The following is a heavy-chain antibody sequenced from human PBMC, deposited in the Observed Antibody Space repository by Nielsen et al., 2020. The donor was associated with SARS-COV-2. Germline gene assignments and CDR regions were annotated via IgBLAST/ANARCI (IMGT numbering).Heavy chain of an antibody. CDR2: ISYDGSTK. J-gene: IGHJ4*02. Sequence: PGKGLEWVAVISYDGSTKYYADSVKGRFTISRDNSKNTLYLQMNSLRPEDTAVYSCARDGYCSSTNCFGGGYYFDFWGQGTLVTVSS. V-gene: IGHV3-30*04. D-gene: IGHD2-2*03. CDR3: ARDGYCSSTNCFGGGYYFDF.